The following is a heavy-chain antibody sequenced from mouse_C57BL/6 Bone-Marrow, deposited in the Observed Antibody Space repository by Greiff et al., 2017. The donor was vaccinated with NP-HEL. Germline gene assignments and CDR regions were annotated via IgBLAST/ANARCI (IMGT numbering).Heavy chain of an antibody. V-gene: IGHV1-82*01. CDR2: IYPGDGDT. J-gene: IGHJ1*03. Sequence: QVQLQQSGPELVKPGASVKISCKASGYAFSSSWMNWVKQRPGKGLEWIGRIYPGDGDTNYNGKFKGKATLTVDKSSSTAYMQLSSLTSEYSAVYFCARVDYYCSLNWYFDVWGTGTTVTVSS. CDR3: ARVDYYCSLNWYFDV. CDR1: GYAFSSSW. D-gene: IGHD1-1*01.